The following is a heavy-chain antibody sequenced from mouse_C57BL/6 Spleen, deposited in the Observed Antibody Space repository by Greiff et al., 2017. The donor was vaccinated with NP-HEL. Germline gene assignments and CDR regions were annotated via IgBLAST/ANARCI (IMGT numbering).Heavy chain of an antibody. CDR1: GFTFSSYT. J-gene: IGHJ1*03. D-gene: IGHD1-1*01. CDR3: ARLDYYGSSYVWYFDV. Sequence: EVHLVESGGGLVKPGGSLKLSCAASGFTFSSYTMSWVRQTPEKRLEWVATISGGGGNTYYPDSVKGRFTISRDNAKNTLYLQMSSLRSEDTALYYCARLDYYGSSYVWYFDVWGTGTTVTVSS. V-gene: IGHV5-9*01. CDR2: ISGGGGNT.